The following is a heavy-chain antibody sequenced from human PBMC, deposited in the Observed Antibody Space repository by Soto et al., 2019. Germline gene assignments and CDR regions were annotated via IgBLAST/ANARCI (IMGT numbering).Heavy chain of an antibody. J-gene: IGHJ4*02. CDR2: IRVETNGGTA. V-gene: IGHV3-49*02. Sequence: GASLRLSCTGSGFNFADYALTWVRQAPGKGLEWVGFIRVETNGGTADYAASLKGRITISRDDSKSIAYLEINSLQTEDTAVYYCTRYYYESSGYYVYWGQGTLVTVSS. CDR3: TRYYYESSGYYVY. D-gene: IGHD3-22*01. CDR1: GFNFADYA.